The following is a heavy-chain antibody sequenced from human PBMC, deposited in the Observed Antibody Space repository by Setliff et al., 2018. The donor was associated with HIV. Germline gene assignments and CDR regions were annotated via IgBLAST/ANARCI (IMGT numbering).Heavy chain of an antibody. V-gene: IGHV4-38-2*01. D-gene: IGHD3-10*01. CDR3: ARGDSGTYYPYYYYYMDV. CDR2: FYHSGST. CDR1: GHSISSGYY. J-gene: IGHJ6*03. Sequence: PSETLSLTCAVSGHSISSGYYWGWIRQPPGKGLECIGSFYHSGSTYYNPSLKSRVSISVDTPKNQFSLKLSSVTAADTAVYYCARGDSGTYYPYYYYYMDVWGKGTTVTVSS.